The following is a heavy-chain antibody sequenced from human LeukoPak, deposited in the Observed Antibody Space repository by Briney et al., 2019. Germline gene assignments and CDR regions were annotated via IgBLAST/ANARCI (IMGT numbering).Heavy chain of an antibody. CDR1: GLTFSSHA. V-gene: IGHV3-30*02. Sequence: PGGSLRLSCVASGLTFSSHAMTWVRQAPGKGLEWVAFIRYDGSNKYYADSVKGRFTISRDNSKNTLYLQMNSLRAEDTAVYYCARATGLYYYGMDVWGQGTTVTVSS. CDR3: ARATGLYYYGMDV. J-gene: IGHJ6*02. D-gene: IGHD1-14*01. CDR2: IRYDGSNK.